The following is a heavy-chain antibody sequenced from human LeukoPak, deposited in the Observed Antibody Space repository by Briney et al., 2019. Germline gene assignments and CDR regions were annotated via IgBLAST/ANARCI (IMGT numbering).Heavy chain of an antibody. D-gene: IGHD2-15*01. CDR1: GFTFSSHA. Sequence: PGGSLRLSCAASGFTFSSHALHWVRQAPGKGLEWVAVISSDGSYKYYADSVKGRFTISRDNSKNTLYLQMNSLRAEDAAVYYCAKAPVTTCSGAYCYPFDYWGQGTLVTVSS. CDR3: AKAPVTTCSGAYCYPFDY. CDR2: ISSDGSYK. J-gene: IGHJ4*02. V-gene: IGHV3-30*04.